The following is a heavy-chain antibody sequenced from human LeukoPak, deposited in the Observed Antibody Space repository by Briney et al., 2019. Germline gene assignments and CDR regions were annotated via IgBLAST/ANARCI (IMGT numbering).Heavy chain of an antibody. J-gene: IGHJ6*03. CDR3: ARGYCSSTSCLGYYYYYMDV. Sequence: VASVKVSCKSSGYTFTDYDINWVRQAPGQGLEWVGWINPNSGGTNYAQKFQGRVTMTRDTSITTAYMELSRLRSDDTAVYYCARGYCSSTSCLGYYYYYMDVWGKGTTVTVSS. D-gene: IGHD2-2*01. CDR1: GYTFTDYD. V-gene: IGHV1-2*02. CDR2: INPNSGGT.